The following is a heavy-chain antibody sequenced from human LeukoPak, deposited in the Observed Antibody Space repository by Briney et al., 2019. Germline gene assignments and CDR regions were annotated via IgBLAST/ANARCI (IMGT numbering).Heavy chain of an antibody. V-gene: IGHV4-59*01. J-gene: IGHJ4*02. Sequence: PSETLSLTCTVSGGSISSYYWSWIRQPSGKGLEWIGYIYYSGSTNYNPSLKSRVTISVDTSKNQFSLKLSSVTAADTAVYYCARARDYYGSGSYFFDYWGQGTLVTVSS. CDR2: IYYSGST. CDR1: GGSISSYY. D-gene: IGHD3-10*01. CDR3: ARARDYYGSGSYFFDY.